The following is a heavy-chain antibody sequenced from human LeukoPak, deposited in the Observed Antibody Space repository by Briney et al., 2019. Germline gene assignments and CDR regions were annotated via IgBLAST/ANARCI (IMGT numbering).Heavy chain of an antibody. Sequence: GGSLRLSCAAFGFTFRSYSMKWVRQAPGKGLEWVSSISSSSRYIYYADSVKGRFTISRDNAKNSLYLQMNSLRAEDTAVYYCARDGELGTSFDCWGQGMLVTVSS. D-gene: IGHD1-7*01. CDR2: ISSSSRYI. CDR1: GFTFRSYS. V-gene: IGHV3-21*01. CDR3: ARDGELGTSFDC. J-gene: IGHJ4*02.